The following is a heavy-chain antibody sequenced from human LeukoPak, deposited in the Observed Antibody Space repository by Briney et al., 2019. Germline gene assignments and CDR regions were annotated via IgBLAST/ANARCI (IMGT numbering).Heavy chain of an antibody. CDR1: GYTFTGYY. CDR3: ARDRHTAIVGFDP. D-gene: IGHD5-18*01. J-gene: IGHJ5*02. CDR2: INPNSGDT. V-gene: IGHV1-2*02. Sequence: ASVKVSCKASGYTFTGYYMHWVRQAPGQGLEWMGWINPNSGDTNYAQKFQGRVTMTRDTSISTAYMELSRLRSDDTAVYYCARDRHTAIVGFDPWGQGTLVTVSS.